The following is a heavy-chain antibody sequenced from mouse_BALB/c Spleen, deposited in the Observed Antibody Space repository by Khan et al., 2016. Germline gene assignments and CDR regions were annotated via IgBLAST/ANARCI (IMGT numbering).Heavy chain of an antibody. J-gene: IGHJ4*01. CDR3: ARELGHDAMDY. CDR2: IWGDGST. Sequence: QVQLKESGPGLVAPSQSLSITCTVSGFSLTGYGVNWVRQPPGKGLEWLGMIWGDGSTDYHSALKSRLSISKDNSKSQVFLKMNSLQTDDTARYYCARELGHDAMDYWGRGTSVTVSS. D-gene: IGHD4-1*01. V-gene: IGHV2-6-7*01. CDR1: GFSLTGYG.